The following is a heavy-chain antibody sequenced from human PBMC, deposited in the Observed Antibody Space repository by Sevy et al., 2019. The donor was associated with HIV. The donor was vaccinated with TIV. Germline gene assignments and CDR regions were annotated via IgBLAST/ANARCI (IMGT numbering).Heavy chain of an antibody. D-gene: IGHD4-17*01. CDR3: ARGNPSTVTTNY. V-gene: IGHV3-21*01. CDR1: GFTFSSYS. Sequence: GGSVRLSCAASGFTFSSYSMNWVRQAPGKGLEWVSSISSSSSYIYYADSVKGRFTISRDNAKNSLYLQMNSLRAEDTAVYYCARGNPSTVTTNYWGQGTLVTVSS. J-gene: IGHJ4*02. CDR2: ISSSSSYI.